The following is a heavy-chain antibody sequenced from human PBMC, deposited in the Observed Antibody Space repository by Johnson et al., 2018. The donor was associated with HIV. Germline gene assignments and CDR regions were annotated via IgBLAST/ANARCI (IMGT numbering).Heavy chain of an antibody. J-gene: IGHJ3*02. CDR1: GFTFSSYG. D-gene: IGHD3-22*01. CDR3: ARDSETSITMIVVVITGAFDI. Sequence: MQLVESGGGVVQPGGSLRLSCAASGFTFSSYGMHWVRQAPGKGLEWVAVIWYDGSNKYYADSVKGRFTISRDNSKNTLYLQMNSLRAEDTAVYYCARDSETSITMIVVVITGAFDIWGQGTMVTVSS. V-gene: IGHV3-30*19. CDR2: IWYDGSNK.